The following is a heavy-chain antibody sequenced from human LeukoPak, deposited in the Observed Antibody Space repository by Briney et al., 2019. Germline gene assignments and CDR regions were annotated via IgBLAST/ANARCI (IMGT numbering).Heavy chain of an antibody. CDR1: GFTFSSYG. V-gene: IGHV3-33*06. CDR2: IWYDGSNK. CDR3: AKIGPIAALDGW. J-gene: IGHJ4*02. D-gene: IGHD6-13*01. Sequence: GGSLRLSCAASGFTFSSYGMHWVRQAPGKGLEWVAVIWYDGSNKHYADSVKGRFTISRDNSKNTLYLQMNSLRAEDTAVYYCAKIGPIAALDGWWGQGTLVTVSS.